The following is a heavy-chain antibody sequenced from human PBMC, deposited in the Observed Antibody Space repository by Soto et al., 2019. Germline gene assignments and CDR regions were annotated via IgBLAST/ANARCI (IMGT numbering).Heavy chain of an antibody. CDR1: GGSIRSGDYY. CDR3: ARDSDNYAWFDP. Sequence: TLSLTCTVSGGSIRSGDYYWSWIRQPPGKGLEWIGYIYYSGSTYYNPSLKSRVTISVDTSKNQFSLKLSSVTAADTAVYYCARDSDNYAWFDPWGQGTLVTVSS. CDR2: IYYSGST. V-gene: IGHV4-30-4*01. D-gene: IGHD4-4*01. J-gene: IGHJ5*02.